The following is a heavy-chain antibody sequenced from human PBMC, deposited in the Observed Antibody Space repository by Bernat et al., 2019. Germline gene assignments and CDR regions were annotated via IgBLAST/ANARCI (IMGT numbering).Heavy chain of an antibody. Sequence: QLQLQESGPRLVEPSQTLSLACTVTGASIAGGSYYWRWVRQYPGKGLEWIGFVSTSGSTSYNPSLKSRLSMSLETSKNQFSVSLTSVTAADTAVYYCAKGVHLGELSHWGQGALVTVSS. CDR2: VSTSGST. CDR3: AKGVHLGELSH. CDR1: GASIAGGSYY. J-gene: IGHJ4*02. D-gene: IGHD3-16*02. V-gene: IGHV4-31*03.